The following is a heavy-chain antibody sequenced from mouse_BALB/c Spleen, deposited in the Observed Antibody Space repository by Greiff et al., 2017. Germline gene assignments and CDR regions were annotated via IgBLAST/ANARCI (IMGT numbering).Heavy chain of an antibody. CDR1: GYTFTSYW. V-gene: IGHV1-69*02. CDR3: TKGYGSSFAY. D-gene: IGHD1-1*01. Sequence: QVQLQQPGAELVRPGASVKLSCKASGYTFTSYWINWVKQRPGQGLEWIGNIYPSDSYTNYNQKFKDKATLTVDKSSSTAYMQLSSPTSEDSAVYYCTKGYGSSFAYWGQGTLVTVSA. CDR2: IYPSDSYT. J-gene: IGHJ3*01.